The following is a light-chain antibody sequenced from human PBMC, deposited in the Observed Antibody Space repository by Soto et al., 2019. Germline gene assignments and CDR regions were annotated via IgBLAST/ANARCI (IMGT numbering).Light chain of an antibody. CDR1: SSNIGAGYD. CDR3: QSYDSSLSGSYV. J-gene: IGLJ1*01. CDR2: GNS. V-gene: IGLV1-40*01. Sequence: HSVLTQAPSVSGVPGQRGTISCTRSSSNIGAGYDVHWYQQLPGTAPKLLIYGNSNRPSGVPDRFSGSKSGTSASLAITGLQAEDEADYYCQSYDSSLSGSYVFGTGTKVTVL.